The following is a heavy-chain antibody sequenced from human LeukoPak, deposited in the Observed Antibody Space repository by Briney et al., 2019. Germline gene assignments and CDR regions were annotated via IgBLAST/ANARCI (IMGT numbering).Heavy chain of an antibody. CDR2: ISSSGSTI. Sequence: GGPLRLSCAASGFTFSSYEMNWVRQAPGKGLEWVSYISSSGSTIYYADSVKGRFTISRDNAKNSLYLQMNSLRAEDTAVYYCAELSITMIGGVWGKGTTVTISS. J-gene: IGHJ6*04. V-gene: IGHV3-48*03. CDR3: AELSITMIGGV. D-gene: IGHD3-10*02. CDR1: GFTFSSYE.